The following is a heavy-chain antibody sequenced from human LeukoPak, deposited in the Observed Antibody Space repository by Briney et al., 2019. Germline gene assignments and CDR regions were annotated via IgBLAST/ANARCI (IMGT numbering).Heavy chain of an antibody. CDR3: ARKYSSSSPFDP. J-gene: IGHJ5*02. D-gene: IGHD6-13*01. CDR1: GGSFSGYY. Sequence: SETLSLTCAVYGGSFSGYYWSWIRQPPGKGLEWIGEINRSGSTNYNPSLKSRVTISVDTSKNQFSLKLSSVTAADTAVYYCARKYSSSSPFDPWGQGTLVTVSS. V-gene: IGHV4-34*01. CDR2: INRSGST.